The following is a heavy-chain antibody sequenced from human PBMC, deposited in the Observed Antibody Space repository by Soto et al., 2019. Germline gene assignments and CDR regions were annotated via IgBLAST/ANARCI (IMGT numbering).Heavy chain of an antibody. CDR2: IVVGSGNT. V-gene: IGHV1-58*02. D-gene: IGHD3-3*01. CDR1: GFTFTSSA. J-gene: IGHJ6*02. Sequence: ASVKVSCKASGFTFTSSAMQWVRQARGQRLEWIGWIVVGSGNTNYAQKFQERVTITRNTSISTAYMELSSLRSEDTAVYYCARAEVTIFGVLYYYYGMDVWGQGTTVTVSS. CDR3: ARAEVTIFGVLYYYYGMDV.